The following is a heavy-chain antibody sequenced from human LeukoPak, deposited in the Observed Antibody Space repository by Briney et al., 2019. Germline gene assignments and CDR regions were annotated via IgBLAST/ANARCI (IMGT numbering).Heavy chain of an antibody. J-gene: IGHJ4*02. CDR3: ARETYYYGSGSSQVFDY. CDR2: INPNSGGT. V-gene: IGHV1-2*02. Sequence: GASVKVSCKASGYTFTGYYMYWMRQAPRQGLEWMGWINPNSGGTSYAQKFQGRVTMTRDTSVSTAYMELSRLRSDDTAVYYCARETYYYGSGSSQVFDYWGQGTLVTVSS. D-gene: IGHD3-10*01. CDR1: GYTFTGYY.